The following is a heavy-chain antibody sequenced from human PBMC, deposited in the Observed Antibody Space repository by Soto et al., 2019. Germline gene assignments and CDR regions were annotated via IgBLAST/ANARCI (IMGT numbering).Heavy chain of an antibody. CDR3: GRGESFRAYSNGFDY. Sequence: QVQLVQSGAEVKKPGSSVKVSCKASGGTFSSYAISWVRQAPGQGLEWMGGIIPIFGTANYAQKFQARVTITADESTRTAYMELSSQSSEDTAVYYCGRGESFRAYSNGFDYWGQGTLVTVSS. CDR2: IIPIFGTA. D-gene: IGHD5-18*01. J-gene: IGHJ4*02. CDR1: GGTFSSYA. V-gene: IGHV1-69*01.